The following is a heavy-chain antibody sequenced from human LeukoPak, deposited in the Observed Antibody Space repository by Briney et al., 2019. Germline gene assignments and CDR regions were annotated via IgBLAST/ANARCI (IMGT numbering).Heavy chain of an antibody. Sequence: SETLSLTCAVYGGSFSGYYWSWIRQPPGKGLEWIGEFNHSGSTNYNPSLKSRVTISVDTSKNQFSLKLSSVTAADTAVYYCARGAYYYDSSGYAPANYYMDVWGKGTTVTVSS. D-gene: IGHD3-22*01. V-gene: IGHV4-34*01. CDR2: FNHSGST. J-gene: IGHJ6*03. CDR1: GGSFSGYY. CDR3: ARGAYYYDSSGYAPANYYMDV.